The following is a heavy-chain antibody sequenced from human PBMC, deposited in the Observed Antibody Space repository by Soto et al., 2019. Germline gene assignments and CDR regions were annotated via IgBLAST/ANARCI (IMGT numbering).Heavy chain of an antibody. CDR3: ARDGRVGQWKNYFDY. CDR1: GFTFSSYT. D-gene: IGHD6-19*01. V-gene: IGHV3-30*14. CDR2: ISYDGSNK. J-gene: IGHJ4*02. Sequence: HPGGSLRLSSAGAGFTFSSYTMHCVRQAPGKGLEWVAVISYDGSNKYYADSVKGRFTISRDNSKNTLYLQMNSLRAEDTAVYYCARDGRVGQWKNYFDYWGQGT.